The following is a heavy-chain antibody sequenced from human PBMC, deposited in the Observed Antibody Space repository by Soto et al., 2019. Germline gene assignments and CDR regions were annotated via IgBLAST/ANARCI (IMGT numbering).Heavy chain of an antibody. Sequence: SETLSLTCTVSGGSISSYYWSWIRQPPGKGLEWIGYIYYSGSTNYNPSLKSRVTISVDTSKNQFSLKLSSVTAADTAVYYCARDALAVAGTGDWFDPWGQGTLVTVSS. V-gene: IGHV4-59*01. CDR2: IYYSGST. CDR1: GGSISSYY. CDR3: ARDALAVAGTGDWFDP. J-gene: IGHJ5*02. D-gene: IGHD6-19*01.